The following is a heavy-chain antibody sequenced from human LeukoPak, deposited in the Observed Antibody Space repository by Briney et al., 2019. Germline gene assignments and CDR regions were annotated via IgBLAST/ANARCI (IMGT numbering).Heavy chain of an antibody. CDR2: IKQDGSEK. J-gene: IGHJ4*02. V-gene: IGHV3-7*03. Sequence: GGSLRLSCAASGFTFSSYWMSWVRQAPGKGLEWVANIKQDGSEKYYVDSVKGRFTISRDNAKNSLYLQMNSLRAEDTALYYCAKAGTILLRSGFDYWGQGTLVTVSS. CDR3: AKAGTILLRSGFDY. CDR1: GFTFSSYW. D-gene: IGHD3-9*01.